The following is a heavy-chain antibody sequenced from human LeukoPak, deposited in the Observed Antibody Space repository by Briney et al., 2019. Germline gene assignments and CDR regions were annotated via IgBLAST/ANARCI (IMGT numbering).Heavy chain of an antibody. V-gene: IGHV1-18*01. J-gene: IGHJ4*02. Sequence: ASVKVSCKASGYTFSNYGITWVRRAPGQGLEWMGWISAYNGYTSYAQKLQGRVIMTTDTSTSIAYMELRSLSSDDTAIYYCARGGDYGVKIDYWGQGTLVTVSS. CDR2: ISAYNGYT. CDR1: GYTFSNYG. D-gene: IGHD4-17*01. CDR3: ARGGDYGVKIDY.